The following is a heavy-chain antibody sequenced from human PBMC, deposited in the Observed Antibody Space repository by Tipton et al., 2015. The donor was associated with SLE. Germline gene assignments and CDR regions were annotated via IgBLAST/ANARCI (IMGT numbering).Heavy chain of an antibody. J-gene: IGHJ3*02. CDR2: ISYDGSNK. CDR1: GFTFSSYA. Sequence: SLRLSCAASGFTFSSYAMHWVRQAPGKGLEWVAVISYDGSNKYYADSVKGRFTISRDNARNTLYLQMNSLRAEDTALYYCAREDNWSETIWGQGTMVTVSS. V-gene: IGHV3-30*04. CDR3: AREDNWSETI. D-gene: IGHD1-1*01.